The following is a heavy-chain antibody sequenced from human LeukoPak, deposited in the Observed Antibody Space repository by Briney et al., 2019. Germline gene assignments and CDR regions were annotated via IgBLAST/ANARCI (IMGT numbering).Heavy chain of an antibody. CDR1: GGSISSYY. D-gene: IGHD6-19*01. CDR2: IYYSGST. CDR3: ARGGQWRPILPDV. V-gene: IGHV4-59*01. J-gene: IGHJ6*04. Sequence: SETLSLTCTVSGGSISSYYWSWIRQPPGKGLEWIGYIYYSGSTNYNPSLKSRVTISVDTSKNQFSLKLSSVTAADTAVYYCARGGQWRPILPDVWGKGTTVTVSS.